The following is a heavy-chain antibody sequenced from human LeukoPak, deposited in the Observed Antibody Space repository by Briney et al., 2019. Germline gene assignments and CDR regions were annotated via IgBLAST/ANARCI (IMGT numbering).Heavy chain of an antibody. V-gene: IGHV3-21*04. CDR2: MNSGSHYK. CDR1: GFNFDTYP. D-gene: IGHD1-26*01. Sequence: GGSLRLSCTASGFNFDTYPMNWVRQAPGKGLEWVSSMNSGSHYKEYAHSVKGRFIISRDNAKNSLFLQMNSLRAEDTAVYYCAKDHRNVGATSPRPGDAFDIWGQGTMVTVSS. CDR3: AKDHRNVGATSPRPGDAFDI. J-gene: IGHJ3*02.